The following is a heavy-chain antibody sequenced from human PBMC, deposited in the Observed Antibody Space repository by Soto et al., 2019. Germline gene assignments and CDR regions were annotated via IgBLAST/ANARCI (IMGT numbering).Heavy chain of an antibody. CDR2: ISGTGSNT. CDR1: GFTFSSYA. V-gene: IGHV3-23*01. Sequence: VQLLDSGGGLVQPGGSLRLSCGASGFTFSSYAVSWVRQAPGKGLEWVATISGTGSNTYYADSVKGRFTISRDNYKKMVDLQMNSLRAADTAVYYCAKGVIAVAGDHFDYWGQGTLVTVS. CDR3: AKGVIAVAGDHFDY. J-gene: IGHJ4*02. D-gene: IGHD6-19*01.